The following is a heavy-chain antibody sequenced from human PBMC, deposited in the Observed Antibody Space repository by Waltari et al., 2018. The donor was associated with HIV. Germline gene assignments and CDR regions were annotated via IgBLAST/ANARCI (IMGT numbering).Heavy chain of an antibody. J-gene: IGHJ4*02. D-gene: IGHD3-10*01. CDR1: GFTFSTYG. CDR2: IWYDGSNK. V-gene: IGHV3-33*01. Sequence: QVQLVESGGGVVQPGRSLRLSCAASGFTFSTYGMHWVRQAPGKGLEWVAGIWYDGSNKYYADSVKGRLTISRDNSKNTVYLKINRLRAEDTAVYYCAREGHYYGSGRFGGDYWGQGTLVTVSS. CDR3: AREGHYYGSGRFGGDY.